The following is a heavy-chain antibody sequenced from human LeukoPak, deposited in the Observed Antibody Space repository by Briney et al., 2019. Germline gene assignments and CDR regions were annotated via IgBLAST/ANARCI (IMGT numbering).Heavy chain of an antibody. CDR2: GDYSGGT. Sequence: PSETLSLTCTVSGDSFSSVTDYWAWIRQPPGKGLEWIASGDYSGGTYYNPSLESRVAISADMSKNQFSLKLTSVTGADTAVYYCGGERGEDYSSGWYKGNYFENWGQGIGVPVSS. V-gene: IGHV4-39*07. CDR3: GGERGEDYSSGWYKGNYFEN. CDR1: GDSFSSVTDY. J-gene: IGHJ4*02. D-gene: IGHD6-19*01.